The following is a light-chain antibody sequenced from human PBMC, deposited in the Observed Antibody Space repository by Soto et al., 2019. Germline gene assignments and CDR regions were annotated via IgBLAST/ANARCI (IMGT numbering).Light chain of an antibody. CDR3: LQYNNWPRT. J-gene: IGKJ3*01. V-gene: IGKV3-15*01. CDR2: GAF. Sequence: EIVMTQSPATLSVSPGERATLSCRASQSVSSDLAWFQQKPGQAPRLLIYGAFTRDTAIPTRFSGSGSGTEFTLTISSLQSEDFAVYYCLQYNNWPRTFGPGTKVDIK. CDR1: QSVSSD.